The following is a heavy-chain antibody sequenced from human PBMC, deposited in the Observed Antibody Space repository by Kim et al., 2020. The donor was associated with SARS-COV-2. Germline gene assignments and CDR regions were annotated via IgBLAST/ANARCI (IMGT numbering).Heavy chain of an antibody. D-gene: IGHD7-27*01. CDR3: TTGRGTGDLNY. CDR1: GFTFSNDW. Sequence: GGSLRLSCAASGFTFSNDWMNWVRQAPGKGLEWVARIKRKTDGWSTDYAAPVRGSFTISRDDSKNTLYLEMNSLKTGDTAVFYWTTGRGTGDLNYWGQGTLVTVSS. V-gene: IGHV3-15*07. J-gene: IGHJ4*02. CDR2: IKRKTDGWST.